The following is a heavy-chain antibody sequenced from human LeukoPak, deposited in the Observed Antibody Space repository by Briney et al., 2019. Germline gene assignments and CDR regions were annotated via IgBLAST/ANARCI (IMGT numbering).Heavy chain of an antibody. CDR3: ARVGDYGDYWTPHYYGMDV. D-gene: IGHD4-17*01. CDR1: GFTFSSYS. V-gene: IGHV3-21*01. J-gene: IGHJ6*02. CDR2: ISSSSSYI. Sequence: GGSLRLSCAASGFTFSSYSMNWVRQAPGKGLEWVSSISSSSSYIYYADSVKGRFTISRDNAKNSLYLQMNGLRAEDTAVYYCARVGDYGDYWTPHYYGMDVWGQGTTVTVSS.